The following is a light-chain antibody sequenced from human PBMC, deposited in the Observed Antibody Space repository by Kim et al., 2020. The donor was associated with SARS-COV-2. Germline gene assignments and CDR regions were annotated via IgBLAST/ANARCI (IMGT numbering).Light chain of an antibody. J-gene: IGKJ5*01. V-gene: IGKV3-20*01. CDR3: QQYGSSPNT. CDR1: QSVRSSY. Sequence: SPGERATLSCRASQSVRSSYLAWYKQKPGQAPRLLIYGASSRATGIPDRFSGSGSGTDFTLTISRLEPEDFAVYYCQQYGSSPNTFGQGTRLEIK. CDR2: GAS.